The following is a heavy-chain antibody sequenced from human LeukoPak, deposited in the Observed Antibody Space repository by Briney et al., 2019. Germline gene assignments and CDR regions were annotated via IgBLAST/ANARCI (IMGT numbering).Heavy chain of an antibody. D-gene: IGHD4-17*01. V-gene: IGHV3-23*01. J-gene: IGHJ4*02. CDR3: AKVNNDYGDYYFDY. Sequence: RGSLRLSCAASGFTFSSYAMSWFRQAPGKGLEWVSGISGSGGSTDNADSVKGRFTISRDNSKNTLYLQMNSLRAEDTAVYYCAKVNNDYGDYYFDYWGQGTLVTVSS. CDR2: ISGSGGST. CDR1: GFTFSSYA.